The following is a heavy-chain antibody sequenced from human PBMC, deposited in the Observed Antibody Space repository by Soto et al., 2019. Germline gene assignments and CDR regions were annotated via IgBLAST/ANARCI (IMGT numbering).Heavy chain of an antibody. D-gene: IGHD3-3*01. CDR2: IYYSGST. J-gene: IGHJ6*02. CDR1: GGSISSYY. Sequence: SETLSLTCTVSGGSISSYYWSWIRQPPGKGLEWIGYIYYSGSTNYNPSLKSRVTISVDTSKNQFSLKLSSVTAADTAVYYCARIFGVVTDYYYYYGMDVWGQGNPGHRLL. V-gene: IGHV4-59*01. CDR3: ARIFGVVTDYYYYYGMDV.